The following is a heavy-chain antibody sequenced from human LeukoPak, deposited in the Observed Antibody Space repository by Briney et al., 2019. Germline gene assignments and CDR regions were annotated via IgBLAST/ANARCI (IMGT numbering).Heavy chain of an antibody. V-gene: IGHV3-74*01. Sequence: QPGGSLRLSCAASGFTFTSYWMHWVRQAPGRGLVWVSRIKSDGTITTYADSVKGRFTISRDNAKNTLYLQMNSLRDEDTAVYYCVRDVRFVVLDSWGQGTMVTVSS. D-gene: IGHD2-21*01. CDR2: IKSDGTIT. CDR1: GFTFTSYW. J-gene: IGHJ3*02. CDR3: VRDVRFVVLDS.